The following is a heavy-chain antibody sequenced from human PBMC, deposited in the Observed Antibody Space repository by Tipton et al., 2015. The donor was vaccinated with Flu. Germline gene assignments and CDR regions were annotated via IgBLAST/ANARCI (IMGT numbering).Heavy chain of an antibody. V-gene: IGHV4-38-2*01. CDR3: VGARNIYYFDY. D-gene: IGHD1-14*01. CDR1: AYFTSSDFF. J-gene: IGHJ4*02. CDR2: INHSGDI. Sequence: TLSLTCAVSAYFTSSDFFWGWIRQPPGKGLEWIGTINHSGDIDYNPSLKSRVTTSVDTSKKQFPLKLRSVTAADTAVYYCVGARNIYYFDYWGQGTLVTVSS.